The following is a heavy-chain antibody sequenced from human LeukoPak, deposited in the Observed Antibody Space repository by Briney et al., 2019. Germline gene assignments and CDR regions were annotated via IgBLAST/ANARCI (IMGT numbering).Heavy chain of an antibody. CDR2: MTGSGGIT. J-gene: IGHJ4*02. CDR1: GFTFSNYG. V-gene: IGHV3-23*01. D-gene: IGHD6-19*01. Sequence: GGSLRLSCAASGFTFSNYGMNWVRQAPGKGLEWVSAMTGSGGITYYADSVKGRFTISRDNSKNTLYLQMNSLRVEDTALYYCAKVGDSSGWYYFDYWGQGTLVTVSS. CDR3: AKVGDSSGWYYFDY.